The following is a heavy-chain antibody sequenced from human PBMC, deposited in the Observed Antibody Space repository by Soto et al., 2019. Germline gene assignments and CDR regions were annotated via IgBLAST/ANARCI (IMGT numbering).Heavy chain of an antibody. CDR3: ARGQLEQGDDFDY. CDR2: IIPILGIA. CDR1: GGTFSSYT. V-gene: IGHV1-69*02. Sequence: SVKVSCKASGGTFSSYTISWVRQAPGQGLEWMGRIIPILGIANYAQKFQGRVTITADKSTSTAYMELSSLRSEDTAVYYCARGQLEQGDDFDYWGQGTLVTVSS. J-gene: IGHJ4*02. D-gene: IGHD1-1*01.